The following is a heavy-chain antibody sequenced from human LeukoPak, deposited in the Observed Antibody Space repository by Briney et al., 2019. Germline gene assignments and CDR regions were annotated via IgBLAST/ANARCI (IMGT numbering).Heavy chain of an antibody. CDR3: ATDLSGASDY. Sequence: GGSLRLSCAASGFTFSGSAMSWVRQAPGEGLEWVSLISYSGANSYCTDSVRGRFTISRDNAENALFLQMNSLRAEDMAVYYCATDLSGASDYWGQGTLVTVSS. J-gene: IGHJ4*02. V-gene: IGHV3-23*01. CDR1: GFTFSGSA. D-gene: IGHD3-10*01. CDR2: ISYSGANS.